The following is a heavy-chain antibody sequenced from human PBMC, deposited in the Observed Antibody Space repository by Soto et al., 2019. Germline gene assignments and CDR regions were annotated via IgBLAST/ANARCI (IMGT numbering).Heavy chain of an antibody. J-gene: IGHJ3*02. Sequence: QLQLQESGSGLVKPSQTLSLTCAVSGGSISSGGYSWSWIRQPPGKGLEWTGYIYHSGSTYYNPSLKSRVTISVDKSKNQFSLKLSSVTAADTAVYYCARGDFGYYDSSGYYLGDAFDIWGQGTMVTVSS. V-gene: IGHV4-30-2*01. CDR3: ARGDFGYYDSSGYYLGDAFDI. D-gene: IGHD3-22*01. CDR2: IYHSGST. CDR1: GGSISSGGYS.